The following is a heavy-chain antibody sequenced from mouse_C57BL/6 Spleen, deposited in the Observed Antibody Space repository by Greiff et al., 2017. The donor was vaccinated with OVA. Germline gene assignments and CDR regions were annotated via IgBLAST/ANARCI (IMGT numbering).Heavy chain of an antibody. CDR1: GFTFSDYG. Sequence: EVKVEESGGGLVKPGGSLKLSCAASGFTFSDYGMHWVRQAPEKGLEWVAYISSGSSTIYYADTVKGRFTISRDNAKNTLFLQMTSLRSEDTAMYYCAGTAQATGAMDYWGQGTSVTVSS. CDR2: ISSGSSTI. D-gene: IGHD3-2*02. V-gene: IGHV5-17*01. J-gene: IGHJ4*01. CDR3: AGTAQATGAMDY.